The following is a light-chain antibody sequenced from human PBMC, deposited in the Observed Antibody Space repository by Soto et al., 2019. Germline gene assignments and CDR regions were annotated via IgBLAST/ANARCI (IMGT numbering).Light chain of an antibody. Sequence: QSALTHPASVSGSPGQSITISCTGTSSDVGGYNYVSWYQQHPGKAPKLMIYDVSNRPSGVSNRFSGSKSGNTASLTISGLQAEDEADYYCSSYTSSSSDVVFGGGTKVTVL. CDR2: DVS. CDR3: SSYTSSSSDVV. CDR1: SSDVGGYNY. J-gene: IGLJ2*01. V-gene: IGLV2-14*01.